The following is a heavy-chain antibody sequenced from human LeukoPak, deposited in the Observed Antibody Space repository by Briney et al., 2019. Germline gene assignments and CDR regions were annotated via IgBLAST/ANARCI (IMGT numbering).Heavy chain of an antibody. CDR2: IYYSGST. Sequence: PSETLSLTCTVSGGSISSSSYYWGWIRQPPGKGLEWIGSIYYSGSTYYNPSLKSRVTISVDTSKNQFSLKLSSVTAADTAVYYCARDNDIYGYYYYYMDVWGKGTTVTVSS. V-gene: IGHV4-39*07. D-gene: IGHD3-3*02. J-gene: IGHJ6*03. CDR3: ARDNDIYGYYYYYMDV. CDR1: GGSISSSSYY.